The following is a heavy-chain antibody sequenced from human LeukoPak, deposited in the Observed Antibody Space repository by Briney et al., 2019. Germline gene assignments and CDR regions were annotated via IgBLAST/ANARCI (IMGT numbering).Heavy chain of an antibody. CDR1: GFTFSSYW. CDR2: IKQDGSEK. V-gene: IGHV3-7*01. Sequence: GGPLRLSCAASGFTFSSYWMSWVRQAPGKGLEWVANIKQDGSEKYYVDSVKGRFTISRDNAKNSLYLQMNSLRAEDTAVYYCAREAITMVRGVIIKTAFDPWGQGTLVTVSS. J-gene: IGHJ5*02. CDR3: AREAITMVRGVIIKTAFDP. D-gene: IGHD3-10*01.